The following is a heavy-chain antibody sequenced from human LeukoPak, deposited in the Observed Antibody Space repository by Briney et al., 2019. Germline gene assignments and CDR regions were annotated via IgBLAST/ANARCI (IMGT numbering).Heavy chain of an antibody. Sequence: SVKVSCKASGGTFSSYAISWVRQAPGQGLEWMGRIIPILGIANYAQKFQGRVTITADKSTSTAYMELSSLRSEDTAVYYCARDDGVVFFDYWGQGTLVTVSS. V-gene: IGHV1-69*04. CDR1: GGTFSSYA. CDR2: IIPILGIA. J-gene: IGHJ4*02. CDR3: ARDDGVVFFDY. D-gene: IGHD2-15*01.